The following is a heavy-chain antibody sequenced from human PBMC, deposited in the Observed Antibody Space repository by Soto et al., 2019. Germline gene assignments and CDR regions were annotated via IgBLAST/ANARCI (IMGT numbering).Heavy chain of an antibody. V-gene: IGHV1-69*13. CDR1: GGTFSSYA. D-gene: IGHD6-19*01. J-gene: IGHJ4*02. CDR3: AIASSGWEDYDY. CDR2: IIPIFGTA. Sequence: ASVKFSCKASGGTFSSYAISWVRQAPGQGLECMGGIIPIFGTANYAQKFQGRVTITAXXXXSXXXMXLXXLRXEGTAVYYCAIASSGWEDYDYWGQGTLGTVSS.